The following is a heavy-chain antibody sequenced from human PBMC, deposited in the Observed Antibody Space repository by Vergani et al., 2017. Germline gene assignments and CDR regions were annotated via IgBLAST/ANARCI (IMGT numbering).Heavy chain of an antibody. CDR2: IYTSGST. Sequence: QVQLQESGPGLVKPSQTLSLTCTVSGGSISSGSYYWSWIRQPAGKGLEWIGRIYTSGSTNYNPSLKSRVTISVDTSKNQFSLKLSSVTAADTAVYYCARGHIVVVTAIPDXFDYWGQGTLVTVSS. CDR3: ARGHIVVVTAIPDXFDY. CDR1: GGSISSGSYY. V-gene: IGHV4-61*02. D-gene: IGHD2-21*02. J-gene: IGHJ4*02.